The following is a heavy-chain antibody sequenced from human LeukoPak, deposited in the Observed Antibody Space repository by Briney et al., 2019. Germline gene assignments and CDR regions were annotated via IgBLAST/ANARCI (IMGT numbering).Heavy chain of an antibody. CDR2: IYHSGST. CDR3: ARLPNVTPPLVGS. Sequence: SETLSLTXAVSGYSISSGYYWGWVRHPPGKGLEWIGSIYHSGSTYYNPSLKSRVTISVDTSKNQFSLKLSSVTAADTAVYYCARLPNVTPPLVGSWGQGTLVTVSS. V-gene: IGHV4-38-2*01. CDR1: GYSISSGYY. D-gene: IGHD2-15*01. J-gene: IGHJ5*02.